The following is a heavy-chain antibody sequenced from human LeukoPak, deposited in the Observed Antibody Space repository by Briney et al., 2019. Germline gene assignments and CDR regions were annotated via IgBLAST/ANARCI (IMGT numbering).Heavy chain of an antibody. J-gene: IGHJ5*02. D-gene: IGHD5-24*01. V-gene: IGHV1-8*01. CDR2: MNPNSGNT. CDR3: ARQMAPGSWFDP. CDR1: GYTFTSYD. Sequence: ASVKVSCKASGYTFTSYDINWVRQATGQGLEWMGWMNPNSGNTGYAQKFQGRVTMTRNTSISTAYMERSSLRSDDTAVYYWARQMAPGSWFDPWGQGTLVTVSS.